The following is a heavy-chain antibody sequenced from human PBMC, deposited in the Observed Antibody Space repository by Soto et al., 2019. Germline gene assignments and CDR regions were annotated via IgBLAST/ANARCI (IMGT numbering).Heavy chain of an antibody. CDR2: IIPILGIA. D-gene: IGHD3-10*01. V-gene: IGHV1-69*02. J-gene: IGHJ4*02. CDR1: GGTFSSYT. Sequence: SVKVSCKASGGTFSSYTISWVPQAPGQGLEWMGRIIPILGIANYAQKFQGRVTITADKSTSTAYMELSSLRSEDTAVYYCASGTITMVRGVIIPPGFDYWGQGTLVTVSS. CDR3: ASGTITMVRGVIIPPGFDY.